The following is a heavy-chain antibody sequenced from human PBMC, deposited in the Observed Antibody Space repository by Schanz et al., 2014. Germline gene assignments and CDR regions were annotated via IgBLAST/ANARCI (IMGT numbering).Heavy chain of an antibody. J-gene: IGHJ3*02. CDR3: AGGIITMVRGGDVGAFDI. Sequence: QVQLVESGGGVVQPGRSLRLSCAASGFTFRSYGMHWVRQAPGKGLEWVALISYDGSSKNHADSVQGRFTISRDNSKNALYLQMDSLRAEDTAVYYCAGGIITMVRGGDVGAFDIWGQGTMVTVSS. CDR2: ISYDGSSK. D-gene: IGHD3-10*01. V-gene: IGHV3-33*01. CDR1: GFTFRSYG.